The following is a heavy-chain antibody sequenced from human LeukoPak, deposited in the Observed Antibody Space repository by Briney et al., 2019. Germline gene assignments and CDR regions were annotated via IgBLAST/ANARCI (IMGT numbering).Heavy chain of an antibody. CDR2: IYYSGST. D-gene: IGHD6-19*01. J-gene: IGHJ4*02. V-gene: IGHV4-59*01. CDR3: ARGITYSSGWFDYFDY. CDR1: GGSISSYY. Sequence: PSETLSLTCTVSGGSISSYYWSWIRQPPGKGLEWIGYIYYSGSTNYNPSLKSRVTISVDTSKNQFSLKLSSVTAADTAVYYCARGITYSSGWFDYFDYWGQGTLVTVSS.